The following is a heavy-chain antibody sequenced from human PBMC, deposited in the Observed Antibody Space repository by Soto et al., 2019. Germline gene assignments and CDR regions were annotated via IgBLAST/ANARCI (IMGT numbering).Heavy chain of an antibody. Sequence: GGSLRLSCAASGFTFSSYGMHWVRQAPGKGLEWVAVISYDGSNKYYADSVKGRFTISRDNSKNTLYLKMNSLRAEDTAVYYCAKVQFPDYYGSGSYIGYYYYYMDVWGKGTTVTVSS. J-gene: IGHJ6*03. V-gene: IGHV3-30*18. CDR2: ISYDGSNK. CDR3: AKVQFPDYYGSGSYIGYYYYYMDV. CDR1: GFTFSSYG. D-gene: IGHD3-10*01.